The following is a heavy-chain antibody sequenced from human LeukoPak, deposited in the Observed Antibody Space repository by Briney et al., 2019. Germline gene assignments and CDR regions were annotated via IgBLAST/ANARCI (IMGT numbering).Heavy chain of an antibody. V-gene: IGHV3-30*04. CDR2: ISYDGSNK. D-gene: IGHD5-18*01. Sequence: GGSLRLSCAASEFTFSSYTMHWVRQAPGKGLEWVAFISYDGSNKDYADSVKGRFTVSRDNSKNTLFLQMSSLRAEDTAVYYCARVRSYGYYYYYGMDVWGQGTTVTVSS. J-gene: IGHJ6*02. CDR3: ARVRSYGYYYYYGMDV. CDR1: EFTFSSYT.